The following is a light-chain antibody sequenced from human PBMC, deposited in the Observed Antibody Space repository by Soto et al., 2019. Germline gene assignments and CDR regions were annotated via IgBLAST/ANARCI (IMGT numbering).Light chain of an antibody. CDR1: QSISNW. CDR3: QQYNSS. V-gene: IGKV1-5*03. J-gene: IGKJ2*01. CDR2: KAS. Sequence: DIQMTQSPSTLSASVGDRVTITCRASQSISNWLAWYQQKPGKAPKLLIYKASSLESGVPSRFSGSGSGTEFTLTISSLQPDDFATYYCQQYNSSFGQGTKLESK.